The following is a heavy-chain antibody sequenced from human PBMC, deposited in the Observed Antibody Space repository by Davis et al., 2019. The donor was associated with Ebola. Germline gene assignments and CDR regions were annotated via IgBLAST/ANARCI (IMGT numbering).Heavy chain of an antibody. V-gene: IGHV4-34*01. CDR3: ARGRAYGSGSYPYRGYYYGMDV. CDR1: GGSFSGYY. D-gene: IGHD3-10*01. J-gene: IGHJ6*02. CDR2: INHSGST. Sequence: PSETLSLTCAVYGGSFSGYYWSWIRQPPGKGLEWIGEINHSGSTNYNPSLKSRVTISVDTSKNQFSLKLSSVTAADTAVYYCARGRAYGSGSYPYRGYYYGMDVWGQGTTVTVSS.